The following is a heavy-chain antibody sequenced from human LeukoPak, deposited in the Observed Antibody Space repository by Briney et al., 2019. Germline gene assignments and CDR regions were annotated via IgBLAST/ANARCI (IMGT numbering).Heavy chain of an antibody. D-gene: IGHD4-23*01. CDR3: ARDSATTVVTPADY. CDR2: ISAYNGNT. CDR1: GYTFTSYG. V-gene: IGHV1-18*01. J-gene: IGHJ4*02. Sequence: GASVKVSCKASGYTFTSYGISWVRQAPGQGLEWMGWISAYNGNTNYAQKLQGRVTMTTDTSTSTAYMELRSLRSDDTAVYYCARDSATTVVTPADYWGQGTLVTVSP.